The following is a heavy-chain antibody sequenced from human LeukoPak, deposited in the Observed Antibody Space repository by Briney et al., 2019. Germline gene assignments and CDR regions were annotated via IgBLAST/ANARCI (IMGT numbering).Heavy chain of an antibody. V-gene: IGHV3-21*01. J-gene: IGHJ4*02. Sequence: GGSLRLSCAASGFTFSSYSMNWVRQAPGKGLDWASSISRSSTYIYYADSVKGRFTISRDDAKNSLYLQMNGLRAEDAAVYYCARDRTLYYDNSGLDYWGQGTLVTVSS. CDR2: ISRSSTYI. D-gene: IGHD3-22*01. CDR3: ARDRTLYYDNSGLDY. CDR1: GFTFSSYS.